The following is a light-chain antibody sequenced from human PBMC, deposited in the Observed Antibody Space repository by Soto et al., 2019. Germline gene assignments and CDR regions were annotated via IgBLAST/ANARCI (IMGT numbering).Light chain of an antibody. CDR2: GAS. V-gene: IGKV3-15*01. CDR1: QSVSSN. J-gene: IGKJ2*01. CDR3: QQYINWPET. Sequence: EIVMTQSPDTLSVSPGERATLSCRASQSVSSNLAWYQQKPGQAPRLLISGASTRATGIPVRFSGSGSGTEFTLTISSLQSEDFGVYYCQQYINWPETFGQGTKLDIK.